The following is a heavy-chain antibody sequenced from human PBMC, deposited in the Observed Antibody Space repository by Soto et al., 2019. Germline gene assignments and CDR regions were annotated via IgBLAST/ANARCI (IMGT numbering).Heavy chain of an antibody. CDR2: IYYSGST. CDR3: ARQVFGATPPDY. D-gene: IGHD3-3*01. CDR1: GGSISSYY. J-gene: IGHJ4*02. V-gene: IGHV4-59*08. Sequence: SETLSLTCTVSGGSISSYYWSWIRQPPGKGLEWIGYIYYSGSTNYNPSLKSRVTISVDTSKNQFSLKLSSVTAADTAVYYCARQVFGATPPDYWGKGTLVTVSS.